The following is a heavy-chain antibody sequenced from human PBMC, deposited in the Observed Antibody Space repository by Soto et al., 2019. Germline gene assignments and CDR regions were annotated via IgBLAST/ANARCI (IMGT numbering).Heavy chain of an antibody. CDR1: GYTFTSYY. D-gene: IGHD6-13*01. CDR2: INPSGGST. CDR3: ARALPRIATSREGDY. V-gene: IGHV1-46*01. Sequence: QVQLVQSGAEVKKPGASVKISCKASGYTFTSYYMHWMRQAPGQGLEWMGIINPSGGSTSYAQKFQGRVTMTGDTSTNTVYMELSSLISEDTAVYYCARALPRIATSREGDYWGQGTLVTVSS. J-gene: IGHJ4*02.